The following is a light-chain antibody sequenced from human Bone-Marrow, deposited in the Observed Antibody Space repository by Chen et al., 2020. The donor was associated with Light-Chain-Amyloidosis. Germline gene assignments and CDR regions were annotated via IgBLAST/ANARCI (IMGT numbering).Light chain of an antibody. CDR1: SGSIATNY. V-gene: IGLV6-57*01. CDR3: QSYQGSSQGV. Sequence: NFILTQPHSVSESPGKTVIISCTRSSGSIATNYVQWYQQRPGSSPTTVIYEDDQRPSGVPDRFSGSSDRSSNSASLTISGLKTEDEADYYCQSYQGSSQGVFGGGTKLTVL. CDR2: EDD. J-gene: IGLJ3*02.